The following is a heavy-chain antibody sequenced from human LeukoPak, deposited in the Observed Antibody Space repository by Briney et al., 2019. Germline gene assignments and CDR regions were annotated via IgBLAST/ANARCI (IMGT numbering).Heavy chain of an antibody. D-gene: IGHD3-10*01. J-gene: IGHJ6*02. Sequence: PGGSLRLSCAASGFTFSSYEMNWVRQAPGKGLEWVSYISSSGSTIYYADSVKGRFTISRDNAEKSLYLQMNNLRVEDTAVYYCARAGTIVSYYYYAMDVWGQGTTVTVS. CDR2: ISSSGSTI. V-gene: IGHV3-48*03. CDR3: ARAGTIVSYYYYAMDV. CDR1: GFTFSSYE.